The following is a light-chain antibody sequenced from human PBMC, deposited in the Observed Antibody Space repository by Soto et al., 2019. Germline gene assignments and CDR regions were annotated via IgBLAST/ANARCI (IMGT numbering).Light chain of an antibody. CDR2: EVS. Sequence: QSALTQPASVSGSPGQSITISCTGTSSDVGGYNYVSWYQQNPGKAPKLIIYEVSNRPSGVSNRFSGSKSGNTASLTISGLQAEDEADYYCNSYTSKSTGVFGTGTKVTVL. CDR3: NSYTSKSTGV. CDR1: SSDVGGYNY. J-gene: IGLJ1*01. V-gene: IGLV2-14*01.